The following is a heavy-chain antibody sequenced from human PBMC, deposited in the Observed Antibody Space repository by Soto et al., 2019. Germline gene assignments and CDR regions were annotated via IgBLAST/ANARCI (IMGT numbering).Heavy chain of an antibody. D-gene: IGHD3-10*01. CDR3: ARGGLLWFGELLSQIYGMDV. V-gene: IGHV1-2*04. J-gene: IGHJ6*02. CDR2: INPNSGGT. CDR1: GYTFTGYY. Sequence: ASGKVSCKASGYTFTGYYMHWVRQAPGQGLECMGWINPNSGGTNYAQKFQGWVTMTRDTSISTAYMELSRLRSDDTAVYYCARGGLLWFGELLSQIYGMDVWGQGTTVTVSS.